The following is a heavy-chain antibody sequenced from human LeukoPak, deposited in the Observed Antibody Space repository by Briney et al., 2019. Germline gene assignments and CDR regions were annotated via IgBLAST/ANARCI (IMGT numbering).Heavy chain of an antibody. V-gene: IGHV3-30*04. D-gene: IGHD2-15*01. CDR1: GFTFSGSP. J-gene: IGHJ5*02. Sequence: PGGSLRLSCAASGFTFSGSPMHWVRQAPGKGLEWVALISYDGKKDFHTDSVKGRFTISRDDSKNTVFLQMDSLRADDTAMYFCARDADPAARGWLDPWGQGTLVTVSS. CDR2: ISYDGKKD. CDR3: ARDADPAARGWLDP.